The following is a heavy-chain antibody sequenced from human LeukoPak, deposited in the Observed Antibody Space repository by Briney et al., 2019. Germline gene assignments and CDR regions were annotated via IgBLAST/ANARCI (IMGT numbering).Heavy chain of an antibody. CDR3: ARNYYGSRSSDAFDV. Sequence: ASAKVSCKASGYTFTNYGITWMRQTPGQGLEWMGWISASNGNTNYAQRFQGRITMTTDTSTSTVYMELRSLTSDDTAVYYCARNYYGSRSSDAFDVWGQGASVVVSS. V-gene: IGHV1-18*01. CDR2: ISASNGNT. J-gene: IGHJ3*01. CDR1: GYTFTNYG. D-gene: IGHD3-10*01.